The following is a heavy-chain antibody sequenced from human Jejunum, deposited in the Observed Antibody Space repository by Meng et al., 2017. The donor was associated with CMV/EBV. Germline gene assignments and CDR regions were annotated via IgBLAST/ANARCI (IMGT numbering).Heavy chain of an antibody. CDR3: ARALLPTRQLAGTLYPDS. CDR2: ISYDGSDK. J-gene: IGHJ4*02. Sequence: FSRYAMPWVRQAPGKGLEWAAFISYDGSDKYYADSVKGRFTISRDDSRNTLYLQMNSLRAEDTAVYYCARALLPTRQLAGTLYPDSWGQGTLVTVSS. CDR1: FSRYA. V-gene: IGHV3-30*04. D-gene: IGHD6-19*01.